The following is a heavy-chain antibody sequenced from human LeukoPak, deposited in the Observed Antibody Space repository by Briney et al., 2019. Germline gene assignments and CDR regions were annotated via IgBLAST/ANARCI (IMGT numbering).Heavy chain of an antibody. J-gene: IGHJ4*02. Sequence: GGSLRLSCAASGFTFSSYWMSWVRQAPGKGLEWVANIKKDGSEKYYVDSVKGPFTISRDKAKNSLYLQMNSLRAEDTAVYYCARTMGTAMVFDYWGQGTLVTVSS. CDR2: IKKDGSEK. CDR1: GFTFSSYW. V-gene: IGHV3-7*03. CDR3: ARTMGTAMVFDY. D-gene: IGHD5-18*01.